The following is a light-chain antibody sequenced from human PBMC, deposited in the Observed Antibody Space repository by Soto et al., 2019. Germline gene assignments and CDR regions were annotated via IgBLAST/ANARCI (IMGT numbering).Light chain of an antibody. CDR2: GAS. CDR1: QSVSRSY. Sequence: EIVLARSPGTLSLSPGERATLSCRASQSVSRSYLAWYQQKPGQAPRLLIYGASSRATGIPDRFSGSGSGTDFTLTISRLEPEDFAVYYCHRYGSSPRFTFGPGTKVDIK. V-gene: IGKV3-20*01. J-gene: IGKJ3*01. CDR3: HRYGSSPRFT.